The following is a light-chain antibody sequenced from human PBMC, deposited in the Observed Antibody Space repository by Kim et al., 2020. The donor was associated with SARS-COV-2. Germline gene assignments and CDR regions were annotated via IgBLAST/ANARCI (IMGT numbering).Light chain of an antibody. CDR1: NIGDRN. CDR2: RDS. V-gene: IGLV3-9*01. J-gene: IGLJ2*01. CDR3: QVWDGRAVV. Sequence: SYELTQPLSVSVALGQTARMTCGGDNIGDRNVHWYQQRPGQAPILVIYRDSKRPSGIPQRVSGSNSGNTATLTISRVQAGDEADYYCQVWDGRAVVFGGG.